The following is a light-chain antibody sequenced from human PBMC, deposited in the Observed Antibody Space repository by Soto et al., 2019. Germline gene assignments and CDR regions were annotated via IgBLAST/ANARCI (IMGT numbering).Light chain of an antibody. CDR3: QQYNSWPT. CDR1: QSISSN. Sequence: EIVMTQSPATLSVSPGERATLSCRASQSISSNLAWYQQKPGQAPRLLIYGASTRATGIPATFSGSGSGTEFTLTISSLQSEDFALYYCQQYNSWPTFGQGTKVEIK. CDR2: GAS. J-gene: IGKJ1*01. V-gene: IGKV3-15*01.